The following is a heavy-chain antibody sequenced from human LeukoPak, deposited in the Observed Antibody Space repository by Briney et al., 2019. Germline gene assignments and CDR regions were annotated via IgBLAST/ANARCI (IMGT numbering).Heavy chain of an antibody. D-gene: IGHD6-13*01. CDR1: GFTFSDYY. J-gene: IGHJ4*02. V-gene: IGHV3-11*04. CDR3: ARLSTSWVGVDY. Sequence: GGSLRLSCAASGFTFSDYYMSWIRQAPGKGLEWVSYISSSGSTIYYADSVKGRFTISRDNAKNSLYLQMNSLKVEDTAVYYCARLSTSWVGVDYWGQGTLVTVSS. CDR2: ISSSGSTI.